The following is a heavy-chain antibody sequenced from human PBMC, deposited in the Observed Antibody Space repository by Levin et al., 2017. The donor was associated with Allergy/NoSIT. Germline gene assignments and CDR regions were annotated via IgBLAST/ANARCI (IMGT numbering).Heavy chain of an antibody. D-gene: IGHD3-10*01. CDR2: IWYDGSNK. CDR3: ARDTLGEPPHAFDI. Sequence: GGSLRLSCAASGFTFSSYGMHWVRQAPGKGLEWVAVIWYDGSNKYYADSVKGRFTISRDNSKNTLYLQMNSLRAGDTAVYYCARDTLGEPPHAFDIWGQGTLVTVSS. CDR1: GFTFSSYG. V-gene: IGHV3-33*01. J-gene: IGHJ3*02.